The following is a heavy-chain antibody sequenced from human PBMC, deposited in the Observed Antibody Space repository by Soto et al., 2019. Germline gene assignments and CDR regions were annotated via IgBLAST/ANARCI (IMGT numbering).Heavy chain of an antibody. Sequence: SATLALTCSVSGGSVSSQTHFWSWIRQAPGKGLEWIGYVYYSGITNSNPSLKSRVTISADTSHNQIFLSLTSVTAADTAVYYCAREDMSGTYYFDSWGQGTLVTVSS. CDR3: AREDMSGTYYFDS. V-gene: IGHV4-61*01. J-gene: IGHJ4*02. CDR2: VYYSGIT. CDR1: GGSVSSQTHF. D-gene: IGHD1-26*01.